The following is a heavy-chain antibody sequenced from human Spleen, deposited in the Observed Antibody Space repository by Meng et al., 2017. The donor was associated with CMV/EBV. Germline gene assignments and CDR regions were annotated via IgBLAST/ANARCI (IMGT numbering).Heavy chain of an antibody. CDR2: INPSGGST. Sequence: ASVKVSCKASGYTFTSYYMHWVRQAPGQGLEWMGIINPSGGSTSYAQKFQGRVTMTRDTSTSTVYMEPSSLRSEDTAVYYCARAGGGDYVWGSYRPWGHYFDYWGQGTLVTVSS. V-gene: IGHV1-46*01. CDR3: ARAGGGDYVWGSYRPWGHYFDY. J-gene: IGHJ4*02. CDR1: GYTFTSYY. D-gene: IGHD3-16*02.